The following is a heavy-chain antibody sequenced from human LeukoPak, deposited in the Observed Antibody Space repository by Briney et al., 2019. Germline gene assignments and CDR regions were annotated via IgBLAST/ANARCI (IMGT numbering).Heavy chain of an antibody. CDR1: GGSISSYY. D-gene: IGHD3-16*02. CDR3: ARVSTANWFDP. CDR2: IYYSGCT. J-gene: IGHJ5*02. Sequence: SETLSLTCTVSGGSISSYYWSWIRQPPGKGLEWIGYIYYSGCTNYNPSLKSRVTISVDTSKNQFSLKLSSVTAADTAVYYCARVSTANWFDPWGQGTLVTVSS. V-gene: IGHV4-59*01.